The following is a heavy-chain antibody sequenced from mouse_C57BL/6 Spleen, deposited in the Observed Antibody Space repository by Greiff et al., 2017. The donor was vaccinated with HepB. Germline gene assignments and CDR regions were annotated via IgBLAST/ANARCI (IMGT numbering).Heavy chain of an antibody. CDR2: ISSGGSYT. Sequence: EVKVVESGGDLVKPGGSLKLSCAASGFTFSSYGMSWVRQTPDKRLEWVATISSGGSYTYYPDSVKGRFTISRDNAKNTLYLQMSSLKSEDTAMYYCARYGSSPAWCAYWGQGTLVTVSA. CDR1: GFTFSSYG. CDR3: ARYGSSPAWCAY. V-gene: IGHV5-6*01. D-gene: IGHD1-1*01. J-gene: IGHJ3*01.